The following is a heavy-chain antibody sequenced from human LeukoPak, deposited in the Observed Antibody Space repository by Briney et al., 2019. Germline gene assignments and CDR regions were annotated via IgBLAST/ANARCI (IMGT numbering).Heavy chain of an antibody. CDR1: GVSIRNYY. D-gene: IGHD2-15*01. CDR2: VYYSGST. V-gene: IGHV4-59*01. J-gene: IGHJ5*01. Sequence: PSETLSLTCTVSGVSIRNYYWSWIRQPPGKGLEWIGYVYYSGSTNYDPSLKSRVSISLDTSKNQVSLNLTSVTAADTAVYYCARDHFGSWYGSCGQGILVTVSS. CDR3: ARDHFGSWYGS.